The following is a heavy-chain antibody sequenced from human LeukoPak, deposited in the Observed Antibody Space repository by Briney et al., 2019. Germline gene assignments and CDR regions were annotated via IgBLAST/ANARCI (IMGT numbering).Heavy chain of an antibody. J-gene: IGHJ5*02. CDR3: AKDRDLLFAHCWFDL. CDR2: ISISGSSA. Sequence: PGGSLRLSCAASGFTFSSYSMNWVRQAPGKGLEWVSGISISGSSAYYADSVKGRFTISRDNSKNTFYLQMDRLRAEDTAVYYCAKDRDLLFAHCWFDLWGQGTLVTVSS. CDR1: GFTFSSYS. V-gene: IGHV3-23*01. D-gene: IGHD3-10*01.